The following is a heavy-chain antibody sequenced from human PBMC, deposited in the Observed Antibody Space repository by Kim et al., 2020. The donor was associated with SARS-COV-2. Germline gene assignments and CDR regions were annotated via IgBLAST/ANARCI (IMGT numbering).Heavy chain of an antibody. CDR2: LRSNAYGGTT. CDR3: TRDSLVRGPRKAFDY. Sequence: GGSLRLSCTGSGFTFGDYSMCWFRQAPGKGLEWVGFLRSNAYGGTTEYAASVKGRFTISRDDSKSIAYLEMNSLQTEDTAVYYCTRDSLVRGPRKAFDYWGQGTLVTVSS. D-gene: IGHD3-10*01. J-gene: IGHJ4*02. CDR1: GFTFGDYS. V-gene: IGHV3-49*03.